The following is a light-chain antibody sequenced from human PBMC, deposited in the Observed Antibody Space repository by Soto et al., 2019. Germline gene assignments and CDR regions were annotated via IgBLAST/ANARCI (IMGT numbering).Light chain of an antibody. Sequence: QSALTQPRSVSGSPGQSVTISCTGTSSDVGGYHYVSWYQQHPGKAPKLMIYDVNKRPSGVPDRVSGSKSGNTASLTISGLQAEDEADYYGCAYAGSYTFKVFGGGTKLTVL. J-gene: IGLJ3*02. CDR1: SSDVGGYHY. CDR3: CAYAGSYTFKV. V-gene: IGLV2-11*01. CDR2: DVN.